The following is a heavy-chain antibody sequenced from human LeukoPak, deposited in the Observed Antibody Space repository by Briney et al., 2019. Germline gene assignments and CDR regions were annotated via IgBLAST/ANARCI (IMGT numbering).Heavy chain of an antibody. D-gene: IGHD4-17*01. V-gene: IGHV1-18*01. J-gene: IGHJ4*02. CDR1: GYTFTSYG. CDR3: ARERVGDYGDYQPIDY. CDR2: ISAYNGNT. Sequence: ASVKVSCKASGYTFTSYGISWVRQAPGQGLEWMGWISAYNGNTNYAQKLQGRVTMTTDTSTSTAYMELRSLRSDDTAVYYCARERVGDYGDYQPIDYWGQGTLVTVSS.